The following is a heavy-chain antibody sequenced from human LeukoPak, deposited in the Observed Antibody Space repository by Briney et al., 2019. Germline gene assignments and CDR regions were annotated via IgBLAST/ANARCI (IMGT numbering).Heavy chain of an antibody. V-gene: IGHV4-39*01. CDR2: IYYSGST. CDR1: GGSISSSSYY. CDR3: AAIIVLLWFGEFDY. J-gene: IGHJ4*02. D-gene: IGHD3-10*01. Sequence: SETLSLTCTVSGGSISSSSYYWGWIRQPPGKGLEWIGSIYYSGSTYYNPSLKSRVTISVDTSKNQFSLKLSSVTAADTAVYYCAAIIVLLWFGEFDYWGQGTLVTDSS.